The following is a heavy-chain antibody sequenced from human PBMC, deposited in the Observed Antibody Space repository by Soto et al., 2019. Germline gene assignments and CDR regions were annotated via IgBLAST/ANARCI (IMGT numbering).Heavy chain of an antibody. J-gene: IGHJ5*01. CDR3: ARGGTACDDFWSNPRGDWLHS. D-gene: IGHD3-3*01. V-gene: IGHV1-8*01. CDR1: VYTFANYD. Sequence: QVQLLQSGAEVMRPGASVMVSCQASVYTFANYDVSWVRQAAGQGLEWRGWMSPATGMTKTTDLPQFRDRVTMTWDTSLATAYLDVHTLTSDDTAVDYCARGGTACDDFWSNPRGDWLHSWGQGTLVVVSS. CDR2: MSPATGMTKT.